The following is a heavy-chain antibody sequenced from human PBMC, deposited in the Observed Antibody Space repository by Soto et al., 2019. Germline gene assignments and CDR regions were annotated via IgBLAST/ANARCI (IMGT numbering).Heavy chain of an antibody. CDR1: GYTFTSYD. Sequence: GASVKVSCKASGYTFTSYDINWVRQATGQGLEWMGWMNPNSGNTGYAQKFQGRVTMTRNTSISTAYMELSSLRSEDTAVYYCARSRDCSSTSWYALYFYYYYYYMDVWGKGTTVIVSS. CDR2: MNPNSGNT. D-gene: IGHD2-2*01. CDR3: ARSRDCSSTSWYALYFYYYYYYMDV. J-gene: IGHJ6*03. V-gene: IGHV1-8*01.